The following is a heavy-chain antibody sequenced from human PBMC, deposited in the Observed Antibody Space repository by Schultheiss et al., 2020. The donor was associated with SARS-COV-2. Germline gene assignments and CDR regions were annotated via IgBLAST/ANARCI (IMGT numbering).Heavy chain of an antibody. J-gene: IGHJ6*02. V-gene: IGHV3-7*03. CDR1: GFTFCPAG. Sequence: GGSLRLSCAASGFTFCPAGVHWVRQAPGKGLEWVANIKQDGREKIYVDSVKGRFTMCRDNAKISLYLQMNSLRAEDTAVYYCAKDRPGGGSYYYGMDVWGQGTTVTVSS. CDR3: AKDRPGGGSYYYGMDV. CDR2: IKQDGREK. D-gene: IGHD3-16*01.